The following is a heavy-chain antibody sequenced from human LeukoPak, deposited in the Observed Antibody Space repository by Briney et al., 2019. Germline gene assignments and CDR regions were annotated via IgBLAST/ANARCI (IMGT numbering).Heavy chain of an antibody. CDR3: ARGARYFDY. J-gene: IGHJ4*02. Sequence: SETLSLTCTVSGGSISSYYWSWIRQPPGKGLEWIGYIYYSGSTNYNPSLKSRVTISVDTSKNQFSLKLSSVTAADTAVYYCARGARYFDYWGQGTLVTVSS. CDR2: IYYSGST. CDR1: GGSISSYY. V-gene: IGHV4-59*01.